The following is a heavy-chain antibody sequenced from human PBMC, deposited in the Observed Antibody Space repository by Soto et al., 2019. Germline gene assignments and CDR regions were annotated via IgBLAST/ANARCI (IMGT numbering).Heavy chain of an antibody. CDR3: ARGYDFWSGYFKVGNYHYDMDV. J-gene: IGHJ6*02. D-gene: IGHD3-3*01. CDR1: GYTFNNYG. CDR2: ISAHSGDT. Sequence: QVQLVQSGAEVKKPGASVKVSCKASGYTFNNYGINWVRQAPGQGLEWMGWISAHSGDTNYAQKVHVRVTMTTDTTTSTAYMELRSLRSDETAVYYCARGYDFWSGYFKVGNYHYDMDVWGQGTTVTVSS. V-gene: IGHV1-18*01.